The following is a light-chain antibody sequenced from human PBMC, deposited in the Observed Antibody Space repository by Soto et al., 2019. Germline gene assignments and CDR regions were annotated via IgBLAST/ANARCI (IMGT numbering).Light chain of an antibody. Sequence: AIQMTQSPSSLTASVGDRVTITCRASQGIRNDLGWYQQKPGKAPKLLIYAASSLQSGVPSRFSGGGYGTEFTLTISSLQLEDFATYYCQQSHTNPLTFGGGTKVEIK. CDR2: AAS. V-gene: IGKV1-6*01. CDR1: QGIRND. J-gene: IGKJ4*01. CDR3: QQSHTNPLT.